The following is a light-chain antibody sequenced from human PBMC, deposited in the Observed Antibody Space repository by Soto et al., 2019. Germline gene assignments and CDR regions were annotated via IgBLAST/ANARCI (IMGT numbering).Light chain of an antibody. CDR1: QSVSSSY. J-gene: IGKJ1*01. V-gene: IGKV3-20*01. CDR3: QQYGSSPPAT. CDR2: GAS. Sequence: IVLTQSPGTLSLSPWERATLSCRASQSVSSSYLAWYQQKPGQAPRLLIYGASSRATGIPDRFSGSGSGTDFTLTISRLEPEDFAVYYCQQYGSSPPATFGQGTKVDIK.